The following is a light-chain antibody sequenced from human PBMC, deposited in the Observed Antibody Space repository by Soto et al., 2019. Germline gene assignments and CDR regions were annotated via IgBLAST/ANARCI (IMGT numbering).Light chain of an antibody. CDR1: QNAHTS. CDR3: QDRSNWPLFT. J-gene: IGKJ4*01. CDR2: DAF. V-gene: IGKV3-11*01. Sequence: ENVFTQFPVTLSLSPGERATLSCRASQNAHTSLAWYRQKPGQAPRLLIYDAFKRAAGIPARFSGSGSGTDFTLTISSLEPEDSAIYYCQDRSNWPLFTFGGGTKVDIK.